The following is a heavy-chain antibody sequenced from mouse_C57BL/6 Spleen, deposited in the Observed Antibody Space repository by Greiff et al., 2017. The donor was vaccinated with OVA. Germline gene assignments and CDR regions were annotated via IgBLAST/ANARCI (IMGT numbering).Heavy chain of an antibody. V-gene: IGHV1-26*01. CDR3: ARGMGTAMDY. CDR2: INPNNGGT. J-gene: IGHJ4*01. CDR1: GYTFTDYY. D-gene: IGHD2-3*01. Sequence: VQLKQSGPELVKPGASVKISCKASGYTFTDYYMNWVKQSHGKSLEWIGDINPNNGGTSYNQKFKGKATLTVDKSSSTAYMELRSLTSEDSAVYYCARGMGTAMDYWGQGTSVTVSS.